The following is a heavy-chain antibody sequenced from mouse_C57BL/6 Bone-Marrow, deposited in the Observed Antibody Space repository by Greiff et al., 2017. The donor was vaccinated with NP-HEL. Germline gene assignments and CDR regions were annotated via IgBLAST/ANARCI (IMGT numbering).Heavy chain of an antibody. CDR1: GFTFSSYA. Sequence: DVMLVESGGGLVKPGGSLKLSCAASGFTFSSYAMSWVRQTPEKRLEWVATISDGGSYTYYPDNVKGRFTISRDNAKNNLYLQMSHLKSEDTAMYYCARGWDYGYDVGYCDYWGQGTTLTVSS. D-gene: IGHD2-2*01. V-gene: IGHV5-4*03. CDR3: ARGWDYGYDVGYCDY. CDR2: ISDGGSYT. J-gene: IGHJ2*01.